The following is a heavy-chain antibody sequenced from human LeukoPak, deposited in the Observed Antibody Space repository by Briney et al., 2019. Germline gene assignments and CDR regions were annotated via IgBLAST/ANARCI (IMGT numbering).Heavy chain of an antibody. CDR1: GFTFSSYS. V-gene: IGHV3-21*01. CDR3: ARDGVGYCSGGSCFDAFDI. J-gene: IGHJ3*02. D-gene: IGHD2-15*01. CDR2: ISSSSSYI. Sequence: GGSLRLSCAASGFTFSSYSMNWVRQAPGKGLEWVSSISSSSSYIYYADSVKGRFTISRDNAKNSPYLQMSSLRAEDTAVYYCARDGVGYCSGGSCFDAFDIWGQGTMVTVSS.